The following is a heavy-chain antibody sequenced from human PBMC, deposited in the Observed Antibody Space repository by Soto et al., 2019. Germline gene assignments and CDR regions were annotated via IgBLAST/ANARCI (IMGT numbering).Heavy chain of an antibody. CDR1: GGTFSSYT. D-gene: IGHD3-16*01. CDR2: IIPILGIA. Sequence: QVQLVQSGAEVKKPGSSVKVSCKASGGTFSSYTISWVRQAPGQGLEWMGRIIPILGIANYAQKFQGRVTITADKSTSTAYMGVSRVRSEDTAVYYCARDRDRWGNGWFDPWGQGTLVTVSS. CDR3: ARDRDRWGNGWFDP. J-gene: IGHJ5*02. V-gene: IGHV1-69*08.